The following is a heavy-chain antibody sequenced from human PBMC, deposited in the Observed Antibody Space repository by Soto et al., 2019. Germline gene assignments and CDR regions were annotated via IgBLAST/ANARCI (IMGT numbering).Heavy chain of an antibody. V-gene: IGHV1-18*01. CDR1: GYTFTSYG. Sequence: ASVKVSCKASGYTFTSYGISWVRQAPGQGLEWMGWISAYNGNTNYAQXXXGRVXXXXXXSXXTAYMELRSLRSDDTAVYYCAXXXXXXGXXSYYYPSTPGAFDIWGQGTMVT. CDR2: ISAYNGNT. D-gene: IGHD3-22*01. CDR3: AXXXXXXGXXSYYYPSTPGAFDI. J-gene: IGHJ3*02.